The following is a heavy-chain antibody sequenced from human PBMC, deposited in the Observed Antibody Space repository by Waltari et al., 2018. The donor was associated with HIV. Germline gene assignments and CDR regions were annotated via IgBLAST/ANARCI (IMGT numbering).Heavy chain of an antibody. D-gene: IGHD3-3*01. Sequence: EVQLVESGGGLVQPGRSLRLSCAASGFTFDDYAMHWVRQAPGKGLEWVSGISWNSGSIGYADSVKGRFTISRDNAKNSLYLQMNSLRAEDTALYYCAKDGNYDFWSGYYDYWGQGTLVTVSS. J-gene: IGHJ4*02. V-gene: IGHV3-9*01. CDR3: AKDGNYDFWSGYYDY. CDR1: GFTFDDYA. CDR2: ISWNSGSI.